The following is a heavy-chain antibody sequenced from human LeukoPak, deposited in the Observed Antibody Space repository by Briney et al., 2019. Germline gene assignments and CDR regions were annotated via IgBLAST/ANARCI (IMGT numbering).Heavy chain of an antibody. Sequence: SETLSLTCTVSGGSISNYYWTWIRQPPGKGLEWIGYIHYSGSTNYNPSLKSRVTISLDTSKNQFSLKLNSVTTADTAVYYCARGRAAGPNWGQGTLVTVSS. D-gene: IGHD6-13*01. CDR3: ARGRAAGPN. CDR1: GGSISNYY. J-gene: IGHJ4*02. CDR2: IHYSGST. V-gene: IGHV4-59*01.